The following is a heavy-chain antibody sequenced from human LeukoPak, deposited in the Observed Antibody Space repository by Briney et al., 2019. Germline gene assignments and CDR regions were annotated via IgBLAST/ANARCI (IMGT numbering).Heavy chain of an antibody. J-gene: IGHJ5*02. D-gene: IGHD1-26*01. V-gene: IGHV1-46*01. CDR1: GYTFTSYY. CDR2: INPSGGST. CDR3: ARDNSVGDVAWWFDP. Sequence: ASVKVSCKASGYTFTSYYIHWVRQAPGQGLEWMGIINPSGGSTSYAQKFQGRVTMTRDMSTTTDYMELSSLRSDDTAVYYCARDNSVGDVAWWFDPWGQGTLVTVSS.